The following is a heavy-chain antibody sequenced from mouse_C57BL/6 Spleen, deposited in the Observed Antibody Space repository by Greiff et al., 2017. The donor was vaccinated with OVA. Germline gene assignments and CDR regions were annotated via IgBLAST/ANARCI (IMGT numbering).Heavy chain of an antibody. CDR2: ISYDGSN. V-gene: IGHV3-6*01. CDR1: GYSITSGYY. Sequence: EVKLMESGPGLVKPSQSLSLTCSVTGYSITSGYYWNWIRQFPGNKLEWMGYISYDGSNNYNPSLKNRISITRDTSKNQFFLKLNSVTTEDTATYYCSRDQNYYGMEYFDVWGTGTTVTVSS. D-gene: IGHD1-2*01. J-gene: IGHJ1*03. CDR3: SRDQNYYGMEYFDV.